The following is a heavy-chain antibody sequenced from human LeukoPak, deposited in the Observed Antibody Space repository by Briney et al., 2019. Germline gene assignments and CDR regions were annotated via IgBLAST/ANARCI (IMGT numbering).Heavy chain of an antibody. J-gene: IGHJ5*02. CDR2: INSDGSST. CDR3: ARDIVGASNWFDP. V-gene: IGHV3-74*01. D-gene: IGHD3-10*01. CDR1: GFTFSSYW. Sequence: GGSLRLSCAASGFTFSSYWMHWVRQAPGKGLVWVSRINSDGSSTKYADSVKGRFTISRDNAKNTPYLQMNSLRAEDTAVYYCARDIVGASNWFDPWGQGTLVTVSS.